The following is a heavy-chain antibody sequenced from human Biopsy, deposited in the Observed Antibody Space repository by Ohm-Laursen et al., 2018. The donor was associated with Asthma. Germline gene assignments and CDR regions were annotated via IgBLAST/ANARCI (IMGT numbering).Heavy chain of an antibody. CDR2: IMTVFGTT. Sequence: VASVKVSCKAPGGTFSNFATSWVRQAPGQGLEWLGGIMTVFGTTNYAQKFQGRVTITADESTSTAYMEVTSLRSEDTAIYYCAGCQVGYSSGWSLLLKKIYYSGMDVWGQGTAVTVSS. V-gene: IGHV1-69*13. CDR3: AGCQVGYSSGWSLLLKKIYYSGMDV. D-gene: IGHD6-19*01. CDR1: GGTFSNFA. J-gene: IGHJ6*02.